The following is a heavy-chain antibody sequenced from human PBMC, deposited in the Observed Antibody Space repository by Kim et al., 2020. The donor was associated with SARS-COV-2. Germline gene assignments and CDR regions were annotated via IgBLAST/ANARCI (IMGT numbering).Heavy chain of an antibody. D-gene: IGHD3-9*01. Sequence: SETLSLTCTVSGGSISSGGYYWSWIRQHPGKGLEWIGYIYYSGSTYYNPSLKSRVTISVDTSKNQFSLKLSSVTAADTAVYYCARDSPFYDTRSNYYYGMDVWGQGTTVTVSS. CDR3: ARDSPFYDTRSNYYYGMDV. CDR1: GGSISSGGYY. J-gene: IGHJ6*02. CDR2: IYYSGST. V-gene: IGHV4-31*03.